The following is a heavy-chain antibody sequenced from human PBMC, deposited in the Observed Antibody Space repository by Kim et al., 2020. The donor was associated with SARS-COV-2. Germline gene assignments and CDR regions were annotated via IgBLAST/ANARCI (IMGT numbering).Heavy chain of an antibody. V-gene: IGHV3-30*18. CDR1: GFTFSSYG. D-gene: IGHD3-16*02. CDR2: ISYDGSNK. CDR3: AKILSVISSTPTFDY. J-gene: IGHJ4*02. Sequence: GGSLRLSCAASGFTFSSYGMQWVRQAPGKGLEWVAVISYDGSNKYYADSVKGRFTISRDNSKNTLYLQMNSLRAEDTAVYYCAKILSVISSTPTFDYWGQGTLVTVSS.